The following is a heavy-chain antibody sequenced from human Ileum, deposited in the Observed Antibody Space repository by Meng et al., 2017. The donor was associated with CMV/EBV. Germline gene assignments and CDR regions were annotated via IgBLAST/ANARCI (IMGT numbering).Heavy chain of an antibody. CDR2: INPNSGGT. D-gene: IGHD2-2*01. Sequence: ASVKVSCKASGYTFTGYYMHWVRQAPGQGLEWMGWINPNSGGTNYAQKFQGRVTMTRDPSISTAYMELSRRRSDDTAGYYCARDAHQLLLYNDYWGQGTLVTVSS. CDR1: GYTFTGYY. V-gene: IGHV1-2*02. CDR3: ARDAHQLLLYNDY. J-gene: IGHJ4*02.